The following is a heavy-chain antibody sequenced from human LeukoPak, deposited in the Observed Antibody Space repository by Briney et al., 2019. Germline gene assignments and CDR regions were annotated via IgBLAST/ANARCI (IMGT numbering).Heavy chain of an antibody. CDR1: GGSISSSSYY. J-gene: IGHJ4*02. D-gene: IGHD2-21*01. CDR2: IYYSGST. Sequence: SETLSLTCTVSGGSISSSSYYWGWIRQPPGKGLEWIGSIYYSGSTYYNPSLKSRVTISVDTSKNQFSLKLSSVTAADTAVYYCARWIATSVYFDYWGQGTLVTVSS. V-gene: IGHV4-39*01. CDR3: ARWIATSVYFDY.